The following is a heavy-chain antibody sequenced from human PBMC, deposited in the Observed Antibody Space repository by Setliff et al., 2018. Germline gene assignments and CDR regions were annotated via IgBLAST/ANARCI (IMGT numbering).Heavy chain of an antibody. V-gene: IGHV4-61*09. J-gene: IGHJ6*02. Sequence: SETLSLTCTVSGASIRSGSHYWSWIRQSAERGLEWIGHIYTSGTTDYSPSFKSRVSISADTSKNLVSLKLHSVTAADTAAYYCTKEYVVISFVANTHSHYGMDVWGQGTTVTVSS. CDR1: GASIRSGSHY. D-gene: IGHD2-21*01. CDR2: IYTSGTT. CDR3: TKEYVVISFVANTHSHYGMDV.